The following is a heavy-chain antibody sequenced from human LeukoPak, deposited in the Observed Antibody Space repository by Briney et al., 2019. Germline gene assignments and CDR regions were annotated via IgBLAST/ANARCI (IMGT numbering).Heavy chain of an antibody. D-gene: IGHD2-2*01. Sequence: GGSLTLSSAAYGFTFSSHGMHRLRQAPGKALKWVTDISYGASIKDYAQSVKGRFTIYRANPQSTLHLQMNSLRGEDTAVYCWAKCQGRLCSSTHHGMDVWGRGTTVTVSS. V-gene: IGHV3-30*18. CDR1: GFTFSSHG. CDR2: ISYGASIK. J-gene: IGHJ6*02. CDR3: AKCQGRLCSSTHHGMDV.